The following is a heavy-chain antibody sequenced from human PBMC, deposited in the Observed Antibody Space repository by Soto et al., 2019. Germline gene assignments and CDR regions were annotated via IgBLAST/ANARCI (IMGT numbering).Heavy chain of an antibody. CDR1: GFTFSNYA. CDR2: ISGSGGST. J-gene: IGHJ4*02. CDR3: RVTGVSEVDY. D-gene: IGHD2-8*01. Sequence: GSLRLSCAASGFTFSNYAMSWFRQAPGNGLEWVSAISGSGGSTNYADSVKGRFTISRDNSKNTLYLQMNSLRSDDTAVYYCRVTGVSEVDYWGQGTLVTVSS. V-gene: IGHV3-23*01.